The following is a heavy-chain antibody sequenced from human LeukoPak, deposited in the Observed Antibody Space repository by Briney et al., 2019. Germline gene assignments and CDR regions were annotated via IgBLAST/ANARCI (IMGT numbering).Heavy chain of an antibody. D-gene: IGHD4-17*01. CDR1: GFTFSSYS. V-gene: IGHV3-30*03. J-gene: IGHJ4*02. CDR2: VSSDGINK. CDR3: AREKDYGDYIDF. Sequence: GGSLRLSCAASGFTFSSYSMNWVRQAPGKGLEWVAVVSSDGINKYYADSVKGRFTISRDNSKNTLYLQMNSLRPEDTAVYYRAREKDYGDYIDFWGQGTLVTVSS.